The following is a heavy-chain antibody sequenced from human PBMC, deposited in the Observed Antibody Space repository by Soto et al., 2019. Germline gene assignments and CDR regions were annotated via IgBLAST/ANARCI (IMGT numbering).Heavy chain of an antibody. CDR2: ISWNSGSI. CDR3: AKDYCPRCYYYYGMDV. Sequence: LRLSCAASGFTFDDYAMHWVRQAPGKGLEWVSGISWNSGSIGYADSVKGRFTISRDNAKNSLYLQMNSLRAEDTALYYCAKDYCPRCYYYYGMDVWGQGTTVTVSS. J-gene: IGHJ6*02. D-gene: IGHD2-15*01. V-gene: IGHV3-9*01. CDR1: GFTFDDYA.